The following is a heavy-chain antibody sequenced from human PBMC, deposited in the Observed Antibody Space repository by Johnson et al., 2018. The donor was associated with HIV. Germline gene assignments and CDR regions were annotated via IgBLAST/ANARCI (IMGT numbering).Heavy chain of an antibody. V-gene: IGHV3-23*04. CDR2: ISGSGGST. CDR1: GFTLDDYA. D-gene: IGHD5-18*01. CDR3: ASPYSYGLDDAFDI. Sequence: VPLVESGGGLVKPGTSLTLSCAPSGFTFSTSGFTLDDYAMSWVRQAPGKGLEWVSAISGSGGSTYYADSVKGRFTISRDNSKNTLYLQMNSLRAEDTAVYYCASPYSYGLDDAFDIWGQGTMVTVSS. J-gene: IGHJ3*02.